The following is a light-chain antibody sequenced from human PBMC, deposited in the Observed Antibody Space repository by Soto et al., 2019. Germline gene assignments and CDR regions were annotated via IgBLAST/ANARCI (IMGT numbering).Light chain of an antibody. CDR3: SSYAGNSTWV. Sequence: QSVLTQPASVSGSPGQSIAISCTGTSGDVGGYNYVSWYQQHPGRAPKLMIYDVSNRPSGVSNRFSGSKSGNTASLTISGLQTEDEADYYCSSYAGNSTWVFGTGTKVTVL. J-gene: IGLJ1*01. CDR2: DVS. V-gene: IGLV2-14*03. CDR1: SGDVGGYNY.